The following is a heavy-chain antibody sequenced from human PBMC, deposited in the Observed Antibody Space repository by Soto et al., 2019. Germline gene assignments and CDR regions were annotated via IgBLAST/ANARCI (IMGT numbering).Heavy chain of an antibody. V-gene: IGHV1-24*01. CDR1: GYTLTELS. J-gene: IGHJ3*02. CDR3: ATGTSSGYPDAFDI. Sequence: AASVKVSCKVSGYTLTELSMHWVRQAPGKGLEWMGGFDPEDGETIYAQKFQGRVTMTEDTSTDTAYMELSSLRSEDTAVYYCATGTSSGYPDAFDIWGQGTMVTVSS. D-gene: IGHD3-22*01. CDR2: FDPEDGET.